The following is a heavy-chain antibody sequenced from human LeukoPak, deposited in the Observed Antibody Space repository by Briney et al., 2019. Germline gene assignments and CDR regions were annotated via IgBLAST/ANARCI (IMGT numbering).Heavy chain of an antibody. CDR3: ARPSNKYSGYDFGAFDI. CDR1: GYTFTSYY. J-gene: IGHJ3*02. V-gene: IGHV1-46*01. CDR2: INPSGGST. D-gene: IGHD5-12*01. Sequence: ASVKVSCKASGYTFTSYYMHWVRQAPGQGLEWMGIINPSGGSTSYAQKFQGRVTMTRDTSTGTVYMELSSLRSEDTAVYYCARPSNKYSGYDFGAFDIWGQGTMVTVSS.